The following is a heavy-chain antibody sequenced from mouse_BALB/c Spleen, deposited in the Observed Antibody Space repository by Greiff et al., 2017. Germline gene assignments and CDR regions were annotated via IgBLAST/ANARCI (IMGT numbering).Heavy chain of an antibody. CDR2: INPYNDGT. CDR1: GYTFTSYV. D-gene: IGHD1-3*01. Sequence: VQLKQSGPDLVKPGASVKMSCKASGYTFTSYVMHWVKQKPGQGLEWIGYINPYNDGTKYNEKFKGKATLTSDKSSSTAYMELRSLTSEDSAVYYCARDKGYYAMDYWGQGTSVTVSS. V-gene: IGHV1-14*01. J-gene: IGHJ4*01. CDR3: ARDKGYYAMDY.